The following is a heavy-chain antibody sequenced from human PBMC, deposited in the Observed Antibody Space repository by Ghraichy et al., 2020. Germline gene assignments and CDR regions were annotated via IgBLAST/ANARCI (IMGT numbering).Heavy chain of an antibody. CDR1: GGSISSSNW. D-gene: IGHD3-10*01. CDR3: ARARRWYYGSGEGYYYYGMDV. Sequence: SETLSLTCAVSGGSISSSNWWSWVRQPPGKGLEWIGEIYHSGSTNYNPSLKSRVTISVDKSKNQFSLKLSSVTAADTAVYYCARARRWYYGSGEGYYYYGMDVWGQGTTVTVSS. CDR2: IYHSGST. J-gene: IGHJ6*02. V-gene: IGHV4-4*02.